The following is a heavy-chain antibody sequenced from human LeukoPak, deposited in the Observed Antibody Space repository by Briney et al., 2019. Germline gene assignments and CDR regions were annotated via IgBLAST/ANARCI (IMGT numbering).Heavy chain of an antibody. V-gene: IGHV3-23*01. D-gene: IGHD3-10*01. CDR3: ARLGPLHLNYYGSGSLDY. CDR1: GFTFSSYA. CDR2: ISGSGGST. J-gene: IGHJ4*02. Sequence: PGGSLRLSCAASGFTFSSYAMSWVRQAPGKGLEWVSAISGSGGSTYYADSVKGRFTISRDNSKNTLYLQMNSLRAEDTAVYYCARLGPLHLNYYGSGSLDYWGQGTLVTVSS.